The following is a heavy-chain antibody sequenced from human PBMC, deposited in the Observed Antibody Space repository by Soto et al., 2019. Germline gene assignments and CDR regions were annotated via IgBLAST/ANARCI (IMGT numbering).Heavy chain of an antibody. CDR3: ARPETAAAGNDAFDI. D-gene: IGHD6-13*01. Sequence: SETLSLTCAVYGGSCSGYYWIWIRQPPGEGLEWIGEINHSGSTNYNPSLKSRVTISVDTSKNQFSLKLSSVTAADTAVYYCARPETAAAGNDAFDIWGQGTMVTVSS. J-gene: IGHJ3*02. V-gene: IGHV4-34*01. CDR1: GGSCSGYY. CDR2: INHSGST.